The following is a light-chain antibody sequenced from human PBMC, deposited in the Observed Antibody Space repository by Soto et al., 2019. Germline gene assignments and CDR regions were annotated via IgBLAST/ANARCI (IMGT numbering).Light chain of an antibody. CDR3: QQYCSSPYT. CDR2: RAS. V-gene: IGKV3-20*01. CDR1: QSVTTNY. Sequence: EKGLTQLPGTRSLSPGERAPLSGRASQSVTTNYLAWYQKKPGQAPRLLIYRASGRATGIPDRFSGSGSGTDFTLTISRLEPEDFAVYYCQQYCSSPYTFGQGTKLEIK. J-gene: IGKJ2*01.